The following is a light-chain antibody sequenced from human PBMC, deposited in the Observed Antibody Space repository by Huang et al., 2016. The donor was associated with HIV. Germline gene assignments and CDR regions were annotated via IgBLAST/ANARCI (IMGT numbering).Light chain of an antibody. Sequence: EIVLTQSPATLSLSPGERATLSYSASQSVSTSLDWYQQKPGQPHRLLSFDASKRATGIPDRFSGSGSGTDFTLIISSLEPEDFAVYYCQQRDNWPLTFGGGTRVEIK. V-gene: IGKV3-11*01. J-gene: IGKJ4*01. CDR1: QSVSTS. CDR3: QQRDNWPLT. CDR2: DAS.